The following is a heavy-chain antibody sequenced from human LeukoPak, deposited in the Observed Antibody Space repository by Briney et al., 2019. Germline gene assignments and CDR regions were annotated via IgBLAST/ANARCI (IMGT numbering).Heavy chain of an antibody. Sequence: GSLRLSCAASGFTFSSYSMNWVRQAPGKGLEWVSSISSSSSYIYYADSVKGRFTISRDNAKNSLYLQMNSLRAEDTAVYYCARDVVAAFYYYYGMDVWGQGTTVTVSS. D-gene: IGHD2-15*01. CDR1: GFTFSSYS. J-gene: IGHJ6*02. CDR3: ARDVVAAFYYYYGMDV. V-gene: IGHV3-21*01. CDR2: ISSSSSYI.